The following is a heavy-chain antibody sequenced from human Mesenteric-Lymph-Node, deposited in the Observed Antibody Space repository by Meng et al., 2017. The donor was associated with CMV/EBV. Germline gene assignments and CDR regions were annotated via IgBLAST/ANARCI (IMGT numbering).Heavy chain of an antibody. Sequence: YKCISGDSRRGRQEPGRRRVWRRGNSDYNGNTNYTQKLKGRVTITVDTSTSTAYMELRCVRADDTAVYYCARGQELDLVSGDRNFDYWGQGTLVTVSS. CDR3: ARGQELDLVSGDRNFDY. V-gene: IGHV1-18*01. CDR1: YKCISGD. CDR2: NSDYNGNT. D-gene: IGHD2-21*01. J-gene: IGHJ4*02.